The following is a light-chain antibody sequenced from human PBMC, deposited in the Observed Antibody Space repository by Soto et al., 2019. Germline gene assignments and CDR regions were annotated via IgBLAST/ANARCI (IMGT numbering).Light chain of an antibody. CDR2: EGC. CDR1: SSDVGSYNL. Sequence: QSALTQPASVSGSPGQSITISCTGTSSDVGSYNLVSWYQQHPGKAPKLMIYEGCKRPSGVSNRFSGSKSGNTASLTISGLQAEDEADYYCCSYAGSSTVFGTGTKLTVL. J-gene: IGLJ1*01. V-gene: IGLV2-23*03. CDR3: CSYAGSSTV.